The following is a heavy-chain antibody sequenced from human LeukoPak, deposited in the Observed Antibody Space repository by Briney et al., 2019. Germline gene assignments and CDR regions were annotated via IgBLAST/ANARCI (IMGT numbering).Heavy chain of an antibody. Sequence: PGGSLRLSCAASGFTFSSYWMHWVRQAPGKGLVWVSRINSDGSSTSYADSVKGRFTISRDNAKNTLYLQMNSLRAEDTAVYYCTTDGLYYDFWSGYYFLEYWGQGTLVTVSS. CDR1: GFTFSSYW. CDR2: INSDGSST. V-gene: IGHV3-74*01. J-gene: IGHJ4*02. D-gene: IGHD3-3*01. CDR3: TTDGLYYDFWSGYYFLEY.